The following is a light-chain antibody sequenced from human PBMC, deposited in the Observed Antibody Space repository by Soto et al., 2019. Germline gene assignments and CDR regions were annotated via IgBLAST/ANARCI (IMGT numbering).Light chain of an antibody. J-gene: IGKJ4*01. CDR1: QSISRT. CDR3: QQYGSSLT. CDR2: GAS. V-gene: IGKV3-20*01. Sequence: EIVLTQSPDTLSVSPGERATLSCRASQSISRTLAWYQQKSGQPPRLLIYGASNRATGIPDRFSGSGSGTDFTLTISRLEPEDFAVYYCQQYGSSLTFGGGTKVDIK.